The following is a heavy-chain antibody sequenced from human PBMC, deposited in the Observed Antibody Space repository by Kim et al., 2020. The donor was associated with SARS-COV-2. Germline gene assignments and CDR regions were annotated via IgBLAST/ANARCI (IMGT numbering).Heavy chain of an antibody. Sequence: SVKVFCKAFGGTFSNSSISWVRQVPGQGLEWMGRIIPNVGIANYAQIFQGRVSITADKSTNIAYMVLSSLRYEDTALYYCARDRDTDMIMAWFDPRCQG. J-gene: IGHJ5*02. CDR2: IIPNVGIA. CDR1: GGTFSNSS. V-gene: IGHV1-69*04. D-gene: IGHD3-16*01. CDR3: ARDRDTDMIMAWFDP.